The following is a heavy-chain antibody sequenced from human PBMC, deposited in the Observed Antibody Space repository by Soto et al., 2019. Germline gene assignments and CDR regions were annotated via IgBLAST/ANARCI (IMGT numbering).Heavy chain of an antibody. D-gene: IGHD6-6*01. CDR2: IKPDGSEK. Sequence: GGSLRLSGAGSGCTFSSYWMSWVRQAPGKGLEWVANIKPDGSEKYYVDSVRGRFTISRDNVENSLNLQMNSLRAEDAALYYCARDEARPLGYWGQGTLVTVSS. CDR1: GCTFSSYW. V-gene: IGHV3-7*01. J-gene: IGHJ4*02. CDR3: ARDEARPLGY.